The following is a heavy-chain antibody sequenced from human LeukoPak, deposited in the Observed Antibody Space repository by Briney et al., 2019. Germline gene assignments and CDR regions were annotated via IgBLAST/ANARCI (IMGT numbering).Heavy chain of an antibody. J-gene: IGHJ6*02. CDR3: AKVSTIFGVSVNYYYGMDV. V-gene: IGHV3-21*01. D-gene: IGHD3-3*01. CDR2: ISSSSSYI. Sequence: GGSLRLSCAASGFTFSSYSMNWVRQAPGKGLEWVSSISSSSSYIYYADSVEGRFTISRDNAKNSLYLQMNSLRAEDTAVYYCAKVSTIFGVSVNYYYGMDVWGQGTTVTVSS. CDR1: GFTFSSYS.